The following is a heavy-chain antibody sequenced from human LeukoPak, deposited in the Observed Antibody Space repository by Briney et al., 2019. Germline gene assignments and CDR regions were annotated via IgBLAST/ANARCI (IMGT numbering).Heavy chain of an antibody. CDR3: ARSSGRHYFDY. Sequence: KPSETLSLTCTVSGGSISSYYWSWVRQAPGKGLEWVSYISSSSTIYYADSVKGRLTISRDNAKNSLYLQMNSLRAEDTAVYYCARSSGRHYFDYWGQGTLVTVSS. J-gene: IGHJ4*02. V-gene: IGHV3-69-1*01. D-gene: IGHD6-19*01. CDR2: ISSSSTI. CDR1: GGSISSYY.